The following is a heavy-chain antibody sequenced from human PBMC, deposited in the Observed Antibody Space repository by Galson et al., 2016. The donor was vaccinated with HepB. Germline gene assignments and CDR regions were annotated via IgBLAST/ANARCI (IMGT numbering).Heavy chain of an antibody. CDR1: GGSISSGSYY. CDR2: IYHSGTT. D-gene: IGHD6-19*01. V-gene: IGHV4-39*07. CDR3: ARDRGTIAVADNYYYYGMDV. Sequence: ETLSLTCTVSGGSISSGSYYWGWIRQPPGKGLEWIGYIYHSGTTYYSPSLKSRVTISVDTSKNQLSLKVRSVTGADTAVYYCARDRGTIAVADNYYYYGMDVWGQGATVTVSS. J-gene: IGHJ6*02.